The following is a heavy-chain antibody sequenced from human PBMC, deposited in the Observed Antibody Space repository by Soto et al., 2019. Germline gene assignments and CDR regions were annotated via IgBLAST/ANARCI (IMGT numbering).Heavy chain of an antibody. Sequence: EVQLVESEGYLVQRGGSLSFPCAASGFPFSSYWMLWVRHTPGKGLDWVARISGHGVTTYYADSVTGRFTVSRDNAKNTLSLQISGLRAEDTAVYYCAREYYGLLTGYYSDYWGQGTLVSVSS. D-gene: IGHD3-9*01. J-gene: IGHJ4*02. CDR2: ISGHGVTT. CDR3: AREYYGLLTGYYSDY. V-gene: IGHV3-74*01. CDR1: GFPFSSYW.